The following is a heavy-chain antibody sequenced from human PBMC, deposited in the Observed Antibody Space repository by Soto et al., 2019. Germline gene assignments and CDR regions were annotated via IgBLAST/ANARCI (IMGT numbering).Heavy chain of an antibody. CDR2: IFYTGST. V-gene: IGHV4-30-4*02. CDR3: ARVKATLYRHYYFDY. CDR1: GGTINGGDYF. D-gene: IGHD5-12*01. J-gene: IGHJ4*02. Sequence: SDTLSLTCSVSGGTINGGDYFWSWIRQPPGKGLEWIGSIFYTGSTYYSPSLKSRASMSMDTSKNLFSLSLRSLTAADTAVYFCARVKATLYRHYYFDYWGQGTPVTVSS.